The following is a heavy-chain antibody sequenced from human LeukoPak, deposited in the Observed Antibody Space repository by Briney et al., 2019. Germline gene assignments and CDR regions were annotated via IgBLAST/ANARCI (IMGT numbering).Heavy chain of an antibody. J-gene: IGHJ4*02. D-gene: IGHD3-22*01. CDR2: LRYDGSNK. Sequence: GGALRLSRAAAGFTLSNYGMHWGRPAPGKGLGGGGFLRYDGSNKYCADSVKGRFTISRDNSKNTLYLQMNSLRAEDTAVYYCAKDNYYDSTLLYFFDYWGQGTLVTVSS. CDR1: GFTLSNYG. CDR3: AKDNYYDSTLLYFFDY. V-gene: IGHV3-30*02.